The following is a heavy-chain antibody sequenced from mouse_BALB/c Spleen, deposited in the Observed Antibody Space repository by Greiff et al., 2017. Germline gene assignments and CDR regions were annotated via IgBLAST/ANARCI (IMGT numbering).Heavy chain of an antibody. CDR1: GYSFTGYF. V-gene: IGHV1-20*02. CDR3: ARGNYYFDY. Sequence: VQLKESGPELVKPGASVKISCKASGYSFTGYFMNWVMQSHGKSLEWIGRINPYNGDTFYNQKFKGKATLTVDKSSSTAHMELRSLASEDSAVYYCARGNYYFDYWGQGTTLTVSS. D-gene: IGHD2-1*01. J-gene: IGHJ2*01. CDR2: INPYNGDT.